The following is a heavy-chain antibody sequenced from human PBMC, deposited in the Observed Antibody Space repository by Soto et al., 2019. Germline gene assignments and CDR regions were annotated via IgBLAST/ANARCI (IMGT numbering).Heavy chain of an antibody. CDR3: ASGGDIGVVVGARGCRDV. V-gene: IGHV3-30-3*01. J-gene: IGHJ6*04. D-gene: IGHD2-15*01. CDR2: ISYDGSNK. CDR1: GFTFSSYA. Sequence: QVQLVESGGGVVQPGRSLRLSCAASGFTFSSYAMHWVRQAPGKGLEWVAVISYDGSNKYYADSVKGRFTISRDNSKNTLYLQMNSLRDEETAVYYCASGGDIGVVVGARGCRDVWGEGSAVTVSS.